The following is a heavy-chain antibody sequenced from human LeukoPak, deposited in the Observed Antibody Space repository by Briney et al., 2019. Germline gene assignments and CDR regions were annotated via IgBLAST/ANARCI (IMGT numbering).Heavy chain of an antibody. J-gene: IGHJ4*02. V-gene: IGHV4-61*02. CDR1: GGSISSGSYY. Sequence: PSETLSLTCTVSGGSISSGSYYWSWIRQPAGKGLEWIGLIYTTGTTNYNPSLKSRVTISVDTSKNQFSLKLSSVTAADTAVYYCARGGLTGTSYHFDYWGQGTLVTVSS. CDR2: IYTTGTT. D-gene: IGHD1-20*01. CDR3: ARGGLTGTSYHFDY.